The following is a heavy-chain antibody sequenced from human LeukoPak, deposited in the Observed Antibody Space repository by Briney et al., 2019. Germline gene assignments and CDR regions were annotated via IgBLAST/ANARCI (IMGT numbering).Heavy chain of an antibody. J-gene: IGHJ4*02. CDR1: GFTFSSYA. CDR2: ISGSGGST. V-gene: IGHV3-23*01. Sequence: GGSLRLSCAASGFTFSSYAMSWVRQAPGKGLEWVSAISGSGGSTYYADSVKGRFTISGDNSKNTLYLQMNSLRAEDTAVYYCAKDYVPKTYYYDSSGPYFDYWGQGTLVTVSS. D-gene: IGHD3-22*01. CDR3: AKDYVPKTYYYDSSGPYFDY.